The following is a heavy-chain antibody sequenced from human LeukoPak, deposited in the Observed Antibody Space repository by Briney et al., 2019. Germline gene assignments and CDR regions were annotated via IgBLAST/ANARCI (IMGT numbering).Heavy chain of an antibody. CDR3: ARDLGNPGGGFDY. V-gene: IGHV1-69*01. CDR2: IIPIFGTA. D-gene: IGHD3-16*01. CDR1: GGTFSSYA. J-gene: IGHJ4*02. Sequence: SVKVSCKASGGTFSSYAISWVRQAPGQGLEWMGGIIPIFGTANYAQKFQGRVTITADESTSTAYMGLSSLRSEDTAVYYCARDLGNPGGGFDYWSQGTLVTVSS.